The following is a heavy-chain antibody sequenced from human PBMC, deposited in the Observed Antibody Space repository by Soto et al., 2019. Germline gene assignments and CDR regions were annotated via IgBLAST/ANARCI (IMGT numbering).Heavy chain of an antibody. CDR2: ISAYNGNT. CDR3: VREPNDFDY. J-gene: IGHJ4*02. CDR1: GYTFNSYG. V-gene: IGHV1-18*01. Sequence: QVQLVQSGAEVKKPGASVKVSCKASGYTFNSYGISWVRQAPGQGLEGMGWISAYNGNTKYAQKLQGRVPMTTDTSTSTTYMELRSLRSDDTAVYYFVREPNDFDYWGQGTLVTVSS. D-gene: IGHD7-27*01.